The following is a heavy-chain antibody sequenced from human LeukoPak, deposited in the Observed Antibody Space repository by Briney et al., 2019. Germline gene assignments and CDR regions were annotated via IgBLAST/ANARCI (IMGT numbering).Heavy chain of an antibody. Sequence: SETLSLTCTVSGGSINSFYWSWIRQPPGKRLEWIGYIYNSVTTDYNPSLESRVTISVDTSKKQFSLNLRSVTAAGTAVYYCARGSEWYGNYALDYWGQGIVVTVSS. CDR3: ARGSEWYGNYALDY. CDR2: IYNSVTT. D-gene: IGHD4-11*01. J-gene: IGHJ4*02. V-gene: IGHV4-59*01. CDR1: GGSINSFY.